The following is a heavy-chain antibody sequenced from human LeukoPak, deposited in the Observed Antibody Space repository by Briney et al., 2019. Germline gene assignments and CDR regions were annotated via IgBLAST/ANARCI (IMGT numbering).Heavy chain of an antibody. Sequence: GGSLRLSCAVSGFTFSTYWMTWVRQAPGKGLEWVANINQDATEKNYVDSVKGRFTISRDNAKNSLYLQMNSLRAEDTAVYYCARNMGDYWGQGTPVTVSS. J-gene: IGHJ4*02. V-gene: IGHV3-7*04. CDR1: GFTFSTYW. D-gene: IGHD2/OR15-2a*01. CDR3: ARNMGDY. CDR2: INQDATEK.